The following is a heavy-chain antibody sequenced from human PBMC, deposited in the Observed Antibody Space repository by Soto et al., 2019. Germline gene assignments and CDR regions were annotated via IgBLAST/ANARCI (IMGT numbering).Heavy chain of an antibody. D-gene: IGHD3-3*01. J-gene: IGHJ5*02. Sequence: GASVKVSCKASGYTFTSYGISWVRQAPGQGLEWMGWISAYNGNTNYAQKLHGRVTMTTDTSTSTAYMELRSLRSDDTAVYYCARGLLRFLEWLEPFDPWGQGTLVTVSS. CDR2: ISAYNGNT. CDR3: ARGLLRFLEWLEPFDP. V-gene: IGHV1-18*01. CDR1: GYTFTSYG.